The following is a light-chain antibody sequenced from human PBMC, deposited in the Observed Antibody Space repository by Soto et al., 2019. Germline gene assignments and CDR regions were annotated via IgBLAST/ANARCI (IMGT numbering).Light chain of an antibody. CDR1: QSVISNF. CDR3: QLNGALPPT. Sequence: EVVLTQSPGTLSLSPGESATLSCRASQSVISNFLAWYQQKPAQAPRLLIYDTSNRATGIPDRFSGSGSGTDFTLTISRLEPEDFAVYYCQLNGALPPTFGRGTKVEIK. J-gene: IGKJ1*01. CDR2: DTS. V-gene: IGKV3-20*01.